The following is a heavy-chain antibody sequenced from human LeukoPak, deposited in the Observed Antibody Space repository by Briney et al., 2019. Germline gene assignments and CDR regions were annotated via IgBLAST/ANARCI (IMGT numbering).Heavy chain of an antibody. CDR1: GYTFTGYY. V-gene: IGHV1-2*04. Sequence: ASVKVSCKASGYTFTGYYMHWVRQAPGQGLEWMGCINPNSGGTNYAQKFQGWVTMTRDTSISTAYMELSRLRSDDTAVYYCARDLREYSSSWIGMDVWGQGTTVTVSS. J-gene: IGHJ6*02. D-gene: IGHD6-6*01. CDR3: ARDLREYSSSWIGMDV. CDR2: INPNSGGT.